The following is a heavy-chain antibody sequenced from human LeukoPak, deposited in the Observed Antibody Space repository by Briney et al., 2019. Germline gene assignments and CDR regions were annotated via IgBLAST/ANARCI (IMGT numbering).Heavy chain of an antibody. CDR3: ATWGVGALDY. J-gene: IGHJ4*02. CDR1: GGTFSNYA. V-gene: IGHV1-24*01. D-gene: IGHD1-26*01. Sequence: ASVKVSCKASGGTFSNYAINWVRQSPGQGLEWMGGFDPEDGETIYTQKFQGRVTMTEDTSTDTAYMELSSLRSEDTAVYYCATWGVGALDYWGQGTLVTVSS. CDR2: FDPEDGET.